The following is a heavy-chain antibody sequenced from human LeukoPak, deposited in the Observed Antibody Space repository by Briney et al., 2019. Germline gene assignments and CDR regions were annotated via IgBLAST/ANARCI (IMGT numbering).Heavy chain of an antibody. Sequence: GGSLRLSCAASGFTFSSYAMSWVRQAPGKGLEWVSSLTGSSASTYYADSVKGRFTISRDNSKNTLYLQMNSLRAEDTAVYFCAKLDYYDTHWGQGTLVTVSS. CDR2: LTGSSAST. D-gene: IGHD3-22*01. V-gene: IGHV3-23*01. CDR3: AKLDYYDTH. CDR1: GFTFSSYA. J-gene: IGHJ4*02.